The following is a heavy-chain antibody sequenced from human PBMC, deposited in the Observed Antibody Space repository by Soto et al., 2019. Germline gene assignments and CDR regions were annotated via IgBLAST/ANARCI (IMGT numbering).Heavy chain of an antibody. CDR2: ISGIGGST. CDR3: ARGSSGYTSSWYYFDY. Sequence: GGSLRLSCAASGFTFTDYALSWVRQAPGKGLEWVATISGIGGSTYLADSVKGRLSISRDNSKNTVSLLMNSLRAEDTAVYFCARGSSGYTSSWYYFDYWGRGTPVTVSS. V-gene: IGHV3-23*01. J-gene: IGHJ4*02. CDR1: GFTFTDYA. D-gene: IGHD6-13*01.